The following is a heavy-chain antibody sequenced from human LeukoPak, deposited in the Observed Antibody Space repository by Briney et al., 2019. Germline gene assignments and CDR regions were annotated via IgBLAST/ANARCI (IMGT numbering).Heavy chain of an antibody. CDR2: IYYSGST. Sequence: SETLSLTCTVSGGSLSSSSNYWGWIRQPPGKGLEWIGTIYYSGSTYYNPSLKSRLMMSLDTSKNEFSLKLSSVTAADTAVYYCARVLGIAAAGTFDYWGQGTLVTVSS. J-gene: IGHJ4*02. CDR1: GGSLSSSSNY. CDR3: ARVLGIAAAGTFDY. D-gene: IGHD6-13*01. V-gene: IGHV4-39*07.